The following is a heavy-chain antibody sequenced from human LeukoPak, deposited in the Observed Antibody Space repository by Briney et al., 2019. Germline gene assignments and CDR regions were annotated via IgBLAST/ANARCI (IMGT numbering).Heavy chain of an antibody. J-gene: IGHJ4*02. Sequence: PPGGSLRLSCAASGFSVGNQDMGWVRQASGKGLEWVSVISDSGDITYYADPVKGRFTISRHNSKPTLFLQMLSLSAEDTAVYYCAKDARRTSGWYFFDYWGQGTLVPVSS. D-gene: IGHD6-19*01. V-gene: IGHV3-23*01. CDR2: ISDSGDIT. CDR1: GFSVGNQD. CDR3: AKDARRTSGWYFFDY.